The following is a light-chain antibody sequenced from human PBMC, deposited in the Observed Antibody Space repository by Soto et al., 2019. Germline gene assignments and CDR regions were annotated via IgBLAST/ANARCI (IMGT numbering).Light chain of an antibody. CDR3: QQSYSTPLT. CDR1: QSISSY. V-gene: IGKV1-39*01. Sequence: IQTTQSPSSLSASVGDRVTITCRASQSISSYLNWYQQKPGKAPKLLIYAASSLQSGVPSRFSGSGSGTDFTLTISSLQPEDFATYYCQQSYSTPLTFGGGTKV. J-gene: IGKJ4*01. CDR2: AAS.